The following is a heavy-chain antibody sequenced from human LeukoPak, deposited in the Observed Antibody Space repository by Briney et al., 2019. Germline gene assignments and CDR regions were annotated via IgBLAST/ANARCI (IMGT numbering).Heavy chain of an antibody. Sequence: GGSLRLSCAASGFIFSDYYMSWIRQAQGRGLEWISYISSGSSTIYFADSVKGRFTISRDNAKNSLYLQMNSLRAEDTAVYYCARVWNDAFDYWGQGTLVTVSS. V-gene: IGHV3-11*04. CDR1: GFIFSDYY. CDR2: ISSGSSTI. J-gene: IGHJ4*02. CDR3: ARVWNDAFDY. D-gene: IGHD1-1*01.